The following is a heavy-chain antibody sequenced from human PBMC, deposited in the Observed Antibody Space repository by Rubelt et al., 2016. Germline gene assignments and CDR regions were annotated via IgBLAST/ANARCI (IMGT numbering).Heavy chain of an antibody. CDR1: GYTFTGYY. CDR2: INPNSGGT. Sequence: QVQLVQSGAEVKKPGASVKVSCKASGYTFTGYYMHWVRQAPGQGLEWMGWINPNSGGTNYAQKFQGRVTRTRDTSTSTAYMGLSRLGSDDTAVYYCARFAIGGHSSGYLFDYWGQGTLVTVSS. V-gene: IGHV1-2*02. CDR3: ARFAIGGHSSGYLFDY. J-gene: IGHJ4*02. D-gene: IGHD3-22*01.